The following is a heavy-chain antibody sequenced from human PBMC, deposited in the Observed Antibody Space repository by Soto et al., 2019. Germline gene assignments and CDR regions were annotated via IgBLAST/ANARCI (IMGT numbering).Heavy chain of an antibody. CDR1: GSTFTGYY. D-gene: IGHD1-20*01. Sequence: ASVKVSSKASGSTFTGYYMHWVRQAPGQGLEWMGWINPNSGGTNYAQKFQGRVTMTRDTSISTAYMELSRMRSDDTAVYYCARGAPVFITGLNNWFDPWGQGTLVTVSS. CDR3: ARGAPVFITGLNNWFDP. V-gene: IGHV1-2*02. J-gene: IGHJ5*02. CDR2: INPNSGGT.